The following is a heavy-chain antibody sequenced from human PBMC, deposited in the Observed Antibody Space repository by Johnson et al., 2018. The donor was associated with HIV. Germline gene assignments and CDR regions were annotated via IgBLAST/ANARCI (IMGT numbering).Heavy chain of an antibody. D-gene: IGHD2-15*01. V-gene: IGHV3-74*01. CDR1: GFTFSSYG. CDR2: INNDGSST. J-gene: IGHJ3*02. CDR3: ARDLLGYCTGGSCYSVVEAFDI. Sequence: VHLVESGGGVVQPGRSLRLSCAASGFTFSSYGMHWVRQVPGKGLMWVSRINNDGSSTNYADSVKGRFTISRDNAKNTLYLQMHSLRAEDTAMYYCARDLLGYCTGGSCYSVVEAFDIWGQGTMVTVSS.